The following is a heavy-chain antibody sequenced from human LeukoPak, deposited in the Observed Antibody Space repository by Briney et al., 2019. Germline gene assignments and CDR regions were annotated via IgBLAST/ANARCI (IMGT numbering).Heavy chain of an antibody. CDR3: AKGRTVRGVIALWY. V-gene: IGHV3-23*01. CDR2: ISGSGGST. Sequence: GGSLRLSCAASRFTFSNYAMNWVRQAPGKGLEWVSGISGSGGSTYYADSVKGRFTISRDNAKNTLYLQMNSLRAEDTAVYYCAKGRTVRGVIALWYWGQGTLVTVSS. J-gene: IGHJ4*02. CDR1: RFTFSNYA. D-gene: IGHD3-10*01.